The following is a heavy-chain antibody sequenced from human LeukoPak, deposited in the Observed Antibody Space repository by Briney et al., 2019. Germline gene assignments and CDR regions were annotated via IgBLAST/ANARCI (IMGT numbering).Heavy chain of an antibody. D-gene: IGHD3-10*01. J-gene: IGHJ4*02. CDR1: GFTFSSYA. Sequence: GGSLRLSCAASGFTFSSYAMSWVRQAPGKGLERVSAISGSGGSTYYADPVKGRFTISRDNSKNTLYLQMNSLRAEDTAVYYCAKEGLITPNYYGSDYWGQGTLVTVSS. CDR2: ISGSGGST. V-gene: IGHV3-23*01. CDR3: AKEGLITPNYYGSDY.